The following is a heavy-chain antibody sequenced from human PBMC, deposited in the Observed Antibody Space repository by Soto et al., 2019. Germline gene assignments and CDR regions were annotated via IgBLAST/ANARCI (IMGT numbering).Heavy chain of an antibody. CDR1: AFTFSTYA. V-gene: IGHV3-23*01. J-gene: IGHJ4*02. CDR2: ISGSGGST. D-gene: IGHD6-13*01. Sequence: GGIMRLSCAASAFTFSTYAMSWVRQAPGKGLEWVSAISGSGGSTYYGDSVKGRFTSSRDNSKNTLYLQMNSLRAEDTAVYYCAKARHTQQVSSLVFYFWGQGTLVTVSS. CDR3: AKARHTQQVSSLVFYF.